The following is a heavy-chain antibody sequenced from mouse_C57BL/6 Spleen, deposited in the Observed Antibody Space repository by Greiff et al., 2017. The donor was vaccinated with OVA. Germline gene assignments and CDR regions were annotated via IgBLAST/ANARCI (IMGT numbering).Heavy chain of an antibody. Sequence: QVQLQQSGAELARPGASVKLSCKASGYTFTSYGISWVKQRPGRGLEWIGEIYPRSGNTYYNEKFKGKATLTADKSSSTAYMELRSLTSEDSAVYFCARRRTTVVEDYYAMDYWGQGTSVTVSS. D-gene: IGHD1-1*01. V-gene: IGHV1-81*01. J-gene: IGHJ4*01. CDR3: ARRRTTVVEDYYAMDY. CDR1: GYTFTSYG. CDR2: IYPRSGNT.